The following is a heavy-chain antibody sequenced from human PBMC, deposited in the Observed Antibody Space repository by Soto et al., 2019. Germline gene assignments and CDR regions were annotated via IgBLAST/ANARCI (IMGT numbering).Heavy chain of an antibody. CDR2: VTVRASST. CDR1: GFTFPNYA. V-gene: IGHV3-23*01. Sequence: EVRLLESGGGLVQPGGSLRLSCFASGFTFPNYAMSWVRQAPGKGLEWVSVVTVRASSTYYADSVEGRFTISRDNSRTALFLQMNSLGAEDTAVYYCANHLPSKKKQRLWADAFQIWGQGTMLTVSS. J-gene: IGHJ3*02. D-gene: IGHD6-25*01. CDR3: ANHLPSKKKQRLWADAFQI.